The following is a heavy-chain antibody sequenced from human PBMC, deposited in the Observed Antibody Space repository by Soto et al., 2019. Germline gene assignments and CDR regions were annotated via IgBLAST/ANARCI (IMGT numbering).Heavy chain of an antibody. Sequence: QMQLVQSGAEVKKPGSSVKVSCKASGDTFRSFSINWVRQAPGQGLEWMGGVNPFFGTTKYAQKFQGRVTSTADESTSTAYMELSSLRFEDTAVYYCARGKPEAPGGYYFGMDVWGQGTTVTVSS. D-gene: IGHD3-10*01. CDR2: VNPFFGTT. CDR1: GDTFRSFS. V-gene: IGHV1-69*01. CDR3: ARGKPEAPGGYYFGMDV. J-gene: IGHJ6*02.